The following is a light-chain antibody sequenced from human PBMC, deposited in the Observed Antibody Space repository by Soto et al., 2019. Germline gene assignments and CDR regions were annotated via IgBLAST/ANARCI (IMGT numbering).Light chain of an antibody. J-gene: IGLJ1*01. CDR3: CSYAGSSTFYV. CDR1: SSDFGCYNL. Sequence: QSVLTQPASVSGSPGQSITISCTGTSSDFGCYNLVSWYQQHPGKAPKLMIYEVSKRPSGVSNRFSGSKSGNTASLTIFGLQAEDEADYYCCSYAGSSTFYVFGTGTKVTVL. V-gene: IGLV2-23*02. CDR2: EVS.